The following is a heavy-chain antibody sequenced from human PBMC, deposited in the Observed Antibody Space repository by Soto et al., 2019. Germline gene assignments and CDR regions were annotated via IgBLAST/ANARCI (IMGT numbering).Heavy chain of an antibody. CDR2: IIPILGIA. CDR1: GGTFSSYT. CDR3: AEDIWMRDYYYGMDV. V-gene: IGHV1-69*02. J-gene: IGHJ6*02. D-gene: IGHD2-15*01. Sequence: QVQLVQSGAEVKKPGSSVKVSCKASGGTFSSYTISWVRQAPGQGLEWMGRIIPILGIANYAQKFQGRVTIAEDRSTXTAYMELSSLRSEDTAVYYCAEDIWMRDYYYGMDVWGQGTTVTVSS.